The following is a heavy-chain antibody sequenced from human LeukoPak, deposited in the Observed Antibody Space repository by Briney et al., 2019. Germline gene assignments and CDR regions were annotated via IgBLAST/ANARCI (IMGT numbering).Heavy chain of an antibody. V-gene: IGHV3-48*01. CDR2: IGIDSGNT. J-gene: IGHJ4*02. CDR3: ARDYKYAFDN. Sequence: GGSLRLSCAASGFTFSDYSTNWVRQTPGKGLEWISYIGIDSGNTNYADSVKGRFTISGDKAKNSLYLQMNSLRVEDTAVYYCARDYKYAFDNWGQGTLVTVSS. CDR1: GFTFSDYS. D-gene: IGHD5-24*01.